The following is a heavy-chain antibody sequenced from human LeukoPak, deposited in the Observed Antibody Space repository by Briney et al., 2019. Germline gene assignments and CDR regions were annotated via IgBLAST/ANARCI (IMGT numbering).Heavy chain of an antibody. D-gene: IGHD2-2*01. CDR1: GFNITKTY. Sequence: GGSLRLSCAASGFNITKTYLMWARQAPGKRLEWVSVTYAGGVSWYGDFVEGRFTISRDNSKNTVYLQMNGLRGDDTAIYYCARADSTKWWGLDPWGQGTLVTVAS. CDR2: TYAGGVS. J-gene: IGHJ5*02. CDR3: ARADSTKWWGLDP. V-gene: IGHV3-53*01.